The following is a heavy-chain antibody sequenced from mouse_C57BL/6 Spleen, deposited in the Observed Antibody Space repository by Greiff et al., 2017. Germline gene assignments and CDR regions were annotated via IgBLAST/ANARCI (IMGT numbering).Heavy chain of an antibody. CDR3: TRVTTVVPFAY. J-gene: IGHJ3*01. Sequence: QVHVKQSGAELVRPGASVTLSCKASGYTFTDYEMHWVKQTPVHGLEWIGAIDPETGGTAYNQKFKGKAILTADKSSSTAYMELRSLTSEDSAVYYCTRVTTVVPFAYWGQGTLVTVSA. D-gene: IGHD1-1*01. CDR1: GYTFTDYE. CDR2: IDPETGGT. V-gene: IGHV1-15*01.